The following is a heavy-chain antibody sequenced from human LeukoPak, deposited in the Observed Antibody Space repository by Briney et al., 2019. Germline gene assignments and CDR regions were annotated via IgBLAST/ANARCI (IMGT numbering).Heavy chain of an antibody. CDR1: GGSISGSSYF. CDR3: ARVPYYDFQADAFDI. Sequence: SETLSLTCTVSGGSISGSSYFWGWIRQSPGKGLEWIGSIYYSGSTYYNPSLKSRVTISVDTSKNQFSLKLSSVTAADTAVYYCARVPYYDFQADAFDIWGQGTMVTVSS. D-gene: IGHD3-3*01. CDR2: IYYSGST. V-gene: IGHV4-39*01. J-gene: IGHJ3*02.